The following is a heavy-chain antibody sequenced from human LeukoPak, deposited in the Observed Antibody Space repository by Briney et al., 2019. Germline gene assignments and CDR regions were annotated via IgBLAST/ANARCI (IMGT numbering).Heavy chain of an antibody. J-gene: IGHJ3*02. D-gene: IGHD2-15*01. V-gene: IGHV1-46*01. CDR1: GYTFIRYY. Sequence: ASVMFFCKASGYTFIRYYMRWVRQAPGQGVEWMGIINPSGGSTSYAQKFQGRVTMTRDTSTSTVYMELSSLRSEDTAVYYCARRVGYAFDIWGQGTMVTVSS. CDR2: INPSGGST. CDR3: ARRVGYAFDI.